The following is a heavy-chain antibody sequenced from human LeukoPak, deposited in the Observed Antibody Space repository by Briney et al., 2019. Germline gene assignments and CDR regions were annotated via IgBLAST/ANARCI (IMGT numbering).Heavy chain of an antibody. J-gene: IGHJ4*02. V-gene: IGHV3-21*01. CDR2: ISSSSSYI. CDR3: ARDQGDETAPGGLDY. Sequence: PGGSLRLSCAASGFTFSSYSMNWVRQAPGKGLEWVSSISSSSSYIYYADSVKGRFTISRDNAKNSLYLQMNSLRAEDTAVYYCARDQGDETAPGGLDYWGQGTLVTVSS. D-gene: IGHD4-23*01. CDR1: GFTFSSYS.